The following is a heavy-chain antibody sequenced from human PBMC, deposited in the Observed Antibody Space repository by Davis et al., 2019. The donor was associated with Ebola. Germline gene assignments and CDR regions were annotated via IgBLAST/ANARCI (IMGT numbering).Heavy chain of an antibody. CDR2: IKQGGNEK. CDR1: GFTFSSYA. D-gene: IGHD5-12*01. CDR3: VRVYSGSYDP. J-gene: IGHJ5*02. Sequence: GESLKISCAASGFTFSSYAMSWVRQAPGKGLEWVANIKQGGNEKYYVDSVKGRFIISRDDAKNSLYLQMNGLRVEDTAVYYCVRVYSGSYDPWGQGTLVTVSS. V-gene: IGHV3-7*01.